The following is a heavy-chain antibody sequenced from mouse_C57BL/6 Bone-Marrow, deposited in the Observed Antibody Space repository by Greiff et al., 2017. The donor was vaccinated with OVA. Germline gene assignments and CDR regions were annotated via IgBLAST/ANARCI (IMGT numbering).Heavy chain of an antibody. CDR2: IWWDDDK. Sequence: LQETGPGILQPSQPLSLTCSFSGFSLSTFCMGVGWLRPPSGKGLEWLAHIWWDDDKYYNPALKSRLSISKDTSKNQVFLKSANVETADADTYDCARIPLYYSKDGWGQGTTVTVSS. D-gene: IGHD2-5*01. J-gene: IGHJ2*01. CDR1: GFSLSTFCMG. CDR3: ARIPLYYSKDG. V-gene: IGHV8-8*01.